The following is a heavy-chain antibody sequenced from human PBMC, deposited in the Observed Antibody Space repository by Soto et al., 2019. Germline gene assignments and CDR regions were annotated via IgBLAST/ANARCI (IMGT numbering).Heavy chain of an antibody. J-gene: IGHJ4*02. D-gene: IGHD3-10*01. Sequence: QVQLQESGPGLVKPPGTLSLTCAVSGGSISSAIWWNWVRLPPGKGLVWIGEIYHTGTDNYNPSLKSRVTISVDKSKNQFSLKPSSVTAADTAVYYCTRRGDGSGTLDYWGQGTLVTVSS. V-gene: IGHV4-4*03. CDR2: IYHTGTD. CDR3: TRRGDGSGTLDY. CDR1: GGSISSAIW.